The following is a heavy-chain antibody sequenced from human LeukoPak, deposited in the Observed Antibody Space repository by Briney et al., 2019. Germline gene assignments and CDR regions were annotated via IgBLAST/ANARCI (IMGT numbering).Heavy chain of an antibody. J-gene: IGHJ4*02. V-gene: IGHV4-38-2*01. D-gene: IGHD2-8*01. CDR1: GFTFDDYG. CDR3: ARRMVYAIVY. CDR2: IYHSGST. Sequence: PGGSLRLSCAASGFTFDDYGMSWVRQAPGKGLEWIGSIYHSGSTYYNPSLKSRVTISVDTSKNQFSLKLSSVTAADTAVYYCARRMVYAIVYWGQGTLVTVSS.